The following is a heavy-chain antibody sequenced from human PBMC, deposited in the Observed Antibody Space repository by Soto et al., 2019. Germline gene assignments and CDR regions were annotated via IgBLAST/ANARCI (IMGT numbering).Heavy chain of an antibody. J-gene: IGHJ4*02. Sequence: EVQLLESGGGLVQPGGSLRLSCAASGFTFSSYAMSWVRQAPGKGLEWVSAISGSGGSTYYADSVKGRFTISRDNSKNTLYLQMNSLRAEGPGVYFCARLVGVPAAAGGGYYFDYWGQGTLVTVSS. CDR1: GFTFSSYA. V-gene: IGHV3-23*01. CDR2: ISGSGGST. D-gene: IGHD2-2*01. CDR3: ARLVGVPAAAGGGYYFDY.